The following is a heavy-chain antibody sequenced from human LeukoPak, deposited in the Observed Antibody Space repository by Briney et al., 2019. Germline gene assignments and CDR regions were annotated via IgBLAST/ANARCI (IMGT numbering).Heavy chain of an antibody. CDR1: GFTFSIYG. D-gene: IGHD5-12*01. CDR2: MSGSGGST. V-gene: IGHV3-23*01. Sequence: PGGSLRLSCAASGFTFSIYGMSWVRQAPGRGLEWVSAMSGSGGSTYYADSVKGRFTISRDNSKNTLYLQMNSLRAEDTAVYYCARGPSGYHNTGGQGTLVTVSS. J-gene: IGHJ4*02. CDR3: ARGPSGYHNT.